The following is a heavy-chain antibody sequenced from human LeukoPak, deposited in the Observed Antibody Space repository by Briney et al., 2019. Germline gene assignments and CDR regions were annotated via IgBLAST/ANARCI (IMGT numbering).Heavy chain of an antibody. CDR1: GYIFTTYY. Sequence: ASVKVSCKASGYIFTTYYMHWLRQAPVQGPEWMGIINPRGGSTDYAQKFQGRVTMTRDTSLSTAYMELSRLRSDDTAVYYCARLGISFYDILTAYYLDPWGQGTLVTVSS. V-gene: IGHV1-46*01. CDR2: INPRGGST. CDR3: ARLGISFYDILTAYYLDP. D-gene: IGHD3-9*01. J-gene: IGHJ5*02.